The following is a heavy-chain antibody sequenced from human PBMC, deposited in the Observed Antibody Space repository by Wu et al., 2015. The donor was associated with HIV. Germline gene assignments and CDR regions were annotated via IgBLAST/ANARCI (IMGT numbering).Heavy chain of an antibody. CDR2: INPSSAYA. Sequence: QVQLVQSGAEVKKPGASMKVSCKASGYSFTDYYIYWVRQAPGQGLEWMGWINPSSAYATYAQKFQGRIAMTRDTSTSTVYMELISLTSEDTAVYYCTTGGXSDIPPTYYMDVWGKGTTVTVSS. CDR1: GYSFTDYY. J-gene: IGHJ6*03. CDR3: TTGGXSDIPPTYYMDV. V-gene: IGHV1-46*03.